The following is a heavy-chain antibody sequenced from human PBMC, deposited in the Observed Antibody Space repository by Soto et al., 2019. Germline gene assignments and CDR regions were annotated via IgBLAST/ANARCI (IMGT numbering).Heavy chain of an antibody. Sequence: EVQLVESGGGLVQPGGSLRLSCAASGFTFSSYWMSWVRQAPGKGLEWVANIKQDGSEKYYVDSVKGRFTISRDNAKNSLYLQMNSLRAEDTAVYYCARVGEFLEWLLSPSYYYYMDVWGKGTTVTVSS. J-gene: IGHJ6*03. D-gene: IGHD3-3*01. CDR3: ARVGEFLEWLLSPSYYYYMDV. V-gene: IGHV3-7*01. CDR2: IKQDGSEK. CDR1: GFTFSSYW.